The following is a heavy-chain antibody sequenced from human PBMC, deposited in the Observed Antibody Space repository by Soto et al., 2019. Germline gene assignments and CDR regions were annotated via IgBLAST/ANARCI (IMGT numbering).Heavy chain of an antibody. CDR3: ARRITSSTGWDY. V-gene: IGHV5-51*01. CDR2: IHGGDSNT. D-gene: IGHD6-19*01. Sequence: GESLKISCKGSGYMFTSYWIGWVRQMPGKGLEWMGIIHGGDSNTRYSSSFDGQVTISTDKSINTAYLQWSSLKASDTAMYYCARRITSSTGWDYWGQGTLVTVSS. CDR1: GYMFTSYW. J-gene: IGHJ4*02.